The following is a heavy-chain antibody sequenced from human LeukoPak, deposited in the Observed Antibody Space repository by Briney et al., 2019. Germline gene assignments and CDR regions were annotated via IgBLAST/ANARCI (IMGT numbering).Heavy chain of an antibody. D-gene: IGHD3-9*01. CDR1: GFTFDDYA. J-gene: IGHJ4*02. CDR3: AKAMDDILTYPDY. Sequence: PGGSLRLSCAASGFTFDDYAMHWVRQAPGKGLEWVSGISWNSGGIGYADSVKGRFTISRDNAKNSLYLQMNSLRAEDMALYYCAKAMDDILTYPDYWGQGTLVTVSS. V-gene: IGHV3-9*03. CDR2: ISWNSGGI.